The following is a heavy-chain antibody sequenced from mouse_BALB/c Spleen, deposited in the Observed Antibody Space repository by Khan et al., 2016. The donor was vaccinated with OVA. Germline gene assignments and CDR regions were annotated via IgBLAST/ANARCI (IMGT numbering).Heavy chain of an antibody. CDR1: GYSFTSYW. CDR2: IHPSDSDT. CDR3: ARGDTASYWYFNV. V-gene: IGHV1-69*02. D-gene: IGHD1-2*01. J-gene: IGHJ1*01. Sequence: QVQLKQSGAELVRPGASVKLSCKASGYSFTSYWMNWVKQRPGQGLEWIGLIHPSDSDTRLNQKFKDKATLTVDKSYSTAYMQLSSPTSEDSAVYCCARGDTASYWYFNVWGAGTTVTVSS.